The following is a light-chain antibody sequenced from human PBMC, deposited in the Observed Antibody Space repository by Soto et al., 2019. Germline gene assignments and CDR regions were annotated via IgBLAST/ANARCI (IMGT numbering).Light chain of an antibody. J-gene: IGLJ3*02. CDR3: SSYTSSSNWV. Sequence: QSVLTQPASVSGSPRQSITISCTGTSSDVGGYNYVSWYQQHPGKAPKLMIYEVSNRPSGVSNRFSGSKSGNTASLTISGLQAEDEADYYCSSYTSSSNWVFGGGTKVTVL. CDR1: SSDVGGYNY. CDR2: EVS. V-gene: IGLV2-14*01.